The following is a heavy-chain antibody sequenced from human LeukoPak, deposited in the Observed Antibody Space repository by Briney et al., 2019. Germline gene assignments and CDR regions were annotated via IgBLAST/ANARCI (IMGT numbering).Heavy chain of an antibody. J-gene: IGHJ4*02. CDR2: ISGSGGST. V-gene: IGHV3-23*01. CDR3: AKDPYCGGDCYKYCFDY. D-gene: IGHD2-21*02. CDR1: GFTFSSYA. Sequence: GGSLRLSCAASGFTFSSYAMSWVRQAPGKGLEWVSAISGSGGSTYYADSVKGRFTISRDNSKNTLYLQMNSLRAEDTAVYYCAKDPYCGGDCYKYCFDYWGQGTLVTVSS.